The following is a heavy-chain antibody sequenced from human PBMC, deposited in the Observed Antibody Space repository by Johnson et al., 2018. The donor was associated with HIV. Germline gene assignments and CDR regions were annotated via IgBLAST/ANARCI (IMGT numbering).Heavy chain of an antibody. CDR2: IPYDGSNT. J-gene: IGHJ3*02. CDR3: AKDLPLVQGIIMGGGAFDI. CDR1: RFTLSRYG. D-gene: IGHD3-10*01. Sequence: QVQLVESGGGVVQPGRSLRLSCAASRFTLSRYGMHWVRQAPGKGLEWGAVIPYDGSNTYYADTVKGRFTLSRENSKNTVYLQMNSLRDEDTAVYYCAKDLPLVQGIIMGGGAFDIWGQGTMVTVSS. V-gene: IGHV3-30*18.